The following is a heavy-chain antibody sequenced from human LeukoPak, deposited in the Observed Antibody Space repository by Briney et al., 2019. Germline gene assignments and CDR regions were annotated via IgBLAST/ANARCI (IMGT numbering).Heavy chain of an antibody. CDR2: INGSDGNT. Sequence: SGGSLTLSCAASGFTFNSYAMRWVPQAPGKRRVGVSAINGSDGNTYHTDSVKGRYTISRENYKNTLYLQMNSLRAEDTAVYYCAKENDWYYFDYWGQGTLVTVSS. CDR1: GFTFNSYA. D-gene: IGHD3-9*01. V-gene: IGHV3-23*01. J-gene: IGHJ4*02. CDR3: AKENDWYYFDY.